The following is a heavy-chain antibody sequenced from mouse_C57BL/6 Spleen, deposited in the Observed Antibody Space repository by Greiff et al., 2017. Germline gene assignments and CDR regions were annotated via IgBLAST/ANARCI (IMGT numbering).Heavy chain of an antibody. CDR1: GYTFTSYW. CDR2: IYPGSGST. J-gene: IGHJ4*01. Sequence: VQLQQPGAELVKPGASVKMSCKASGYTFTSYWITWVKQRPGQGLEWIGDIYPGSGSTNYNEKFKSKATLTVDTSSSTAYMQLSSLTSEDSAVYYCARNGNSNYYAMDYWGQGTSVTVSS. CDR3: ARNGNSNYYAMDY. D-gene: IGHD2-1*01. V-gene: IGHV1-55*01.